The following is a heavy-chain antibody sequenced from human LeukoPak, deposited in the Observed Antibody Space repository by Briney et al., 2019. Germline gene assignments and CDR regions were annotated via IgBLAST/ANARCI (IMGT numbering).Heavy chain of an antibody. V-gene: IGHV4-61*02. CDR3: ASSYVGRYSSSWYMGT. Sequence: PSQTLSLTCTVSGGSISSGSYYWSWIRQPAGKGLEWIGRIYTSGSTNYNPSLKSRVTISVDTSKNQFSLKLSSVTAADTAVYYCASSYVGRYSSSWYMGTWGQGTLVTVSS. CDR2: IYTSGST. J-gene: IGHJ5*02. CDR1: GGSISSGSYY. D-gene: IGHD6-13*01.